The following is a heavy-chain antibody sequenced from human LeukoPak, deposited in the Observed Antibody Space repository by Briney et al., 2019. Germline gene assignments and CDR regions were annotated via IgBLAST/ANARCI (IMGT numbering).Heavy chain of an antibody. CDR2: ISSGGTTK. CDR1: GFTFSDYY. CDR3: ARELPSPNDHHYFDY. Sequence: GVLRLSCAASGFTFSDYYMSWIRQAPGKGLEWVSYISSGGTTKYYADSVKGRFTISRDNAKNSLSLQMNSLRADDTAVYYCARELPSPNDHHYFDYWGQGTLVTVSS. D-gene: IGHD1-1*01. J-gene: IGHJ4*02. V-gene: IGHV3-11*01.